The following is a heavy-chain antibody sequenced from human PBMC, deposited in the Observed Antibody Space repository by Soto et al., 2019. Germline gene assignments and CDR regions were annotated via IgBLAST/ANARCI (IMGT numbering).Heavy chain of an antibody. CDR1: GGSISRYY. V-gene: IGHV4-59*01. CDR3: ARRYGGNFDY. CDR2: IYYSGST. J-gene: IGHJ4*02. D-gene: IGHD1-26*01. Sequence: QVQLQESGPRLVKPSETLALTCTVSGGSISRYYWNWIRQPPGKGLEWIGYIYYSGSTNYNPSLKSRVTISVDTSKNQFSLKVRSVTAADTAVYYCARRYGGNFDYWGQGTLVTVSS.